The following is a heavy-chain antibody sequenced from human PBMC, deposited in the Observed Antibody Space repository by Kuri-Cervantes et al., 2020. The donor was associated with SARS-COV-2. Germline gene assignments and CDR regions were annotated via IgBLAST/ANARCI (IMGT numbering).Heavy chain of an antibody. CDR3: ARDSDTTGYYWYFDL. J-gene: IGHJ2*01. CDR2: TSADRTKE. Sequence: GGSLRLSCAASGFTLSGYGIHWVRRAPGKGLEWVAATSADRTKEYYLDSVKGRFAISRDNSKNTVYLQINSLRAEDTAVYYCARDSDTTGYYWYFDLWGRGTLVTVSS. V-gene: IGHV3-33*05. D-gene: IGHD3-22*01. CDR1: GFTLSGYG.